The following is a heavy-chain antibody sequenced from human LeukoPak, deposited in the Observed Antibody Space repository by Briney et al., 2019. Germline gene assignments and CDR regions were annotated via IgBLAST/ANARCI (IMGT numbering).Heavy chain of an antibody. CDR3: AKVSALWFGEGYYFDY. Sequence: GRSLRLSCAASGFTFSSYGMHWVRQAPGKGLEWVAVISYDGSNKYYADSVKGRFTISRDNSKNTPYLQMNSLRAEDTAVYYCAKVSALWFGEGYYFDYWGQRTLVTVSS. V-gene: IGHV3-30*18. CDR1: GFTFSSYG. J-gene: IGHJ4*02. D-gene: IGHD3-10*01. CDR2: ISYDGSNK.